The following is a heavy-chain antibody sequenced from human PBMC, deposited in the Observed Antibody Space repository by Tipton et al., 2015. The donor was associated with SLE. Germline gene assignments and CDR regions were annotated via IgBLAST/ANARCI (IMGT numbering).Heavy chain of an antibody. Sequence: LRLSCTVSGGSISSYYWSWIRQPPGKGLEWIGEINSSGTTNYNPSLKSRVTISIDTSKNQFSLKLSSVTAADTAIYYCARANSGYWGQGTLVTVSS. CDR2: INSSGTT. D-gene: IGHD1-26*01. CDR1: GGSISSYY. CDR3: ARANSGY. J-gene: IGHJ4*02. V-gene: IGHV4-59*01.